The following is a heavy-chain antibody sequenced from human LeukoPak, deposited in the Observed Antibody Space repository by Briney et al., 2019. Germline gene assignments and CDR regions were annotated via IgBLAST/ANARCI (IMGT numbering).Heavy chain of an antibody. CDR1: GFTFSSDA. Sequence: AGSLRLSCAVSGFTFSSDAMSWICQAPRKGMDWVSAISGSGGSTYYADSVKGRFTISRDNSKNTLYLQMNSLRAEDTAVYYCAKSAPGFLTGYPPRQYYYGMDVWGQGTTVTVSS. J-gene: IGHJ6*02. D-gene: IGHD3-9*01. V-gene: IGHV3-23*01. CDR3: AKSAPGFLTGYPPRQYYYGMDV. CDR2: ISGSGGST.